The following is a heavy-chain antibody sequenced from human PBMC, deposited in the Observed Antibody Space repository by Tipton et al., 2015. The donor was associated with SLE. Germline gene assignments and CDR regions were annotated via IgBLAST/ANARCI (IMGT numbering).Heavy chain of an antibody. CDR2: IYYSGST. V-gene: IGHV4-34*09. CDR1: GGSFSGYY. Sequence: TLSLTCAVYGGSFSGYYWSWIRQPPGKGLEWIGYIYYSGSTYYNPSLKSRVTISVDTSKNQFSLKLSSVTAADTAVYYCARDWGCSSTSCYTGGFDPWGQGTLVTVSS. D-gene: IGHD2-2*02. J-gene: IGHJ5*02. CDR3: ARDWGCSSTSCYTGGFDP.